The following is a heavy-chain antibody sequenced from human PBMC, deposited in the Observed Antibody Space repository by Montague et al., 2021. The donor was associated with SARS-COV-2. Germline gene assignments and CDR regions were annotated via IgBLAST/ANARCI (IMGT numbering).Heavy chain of an antibody. J-gene: IGHJ3*02. CDR2: ISYDGSNK. D-gene: IGHD1-26*01. CDR3: ARSLSGSYWGAFDI. CDR1: GFPFSRYA. V-gene: IGHV3-30*04. Sequence: SLRLSCAASGFPFSRYAMHWVRQAPGKGLEWVAVISYDGSNKYYVDSVKGRFTISRDNSKNTLYLQMNSLRAEDTAVYYCARSLSGSYWGAFDIWGQGTMVTVSS.